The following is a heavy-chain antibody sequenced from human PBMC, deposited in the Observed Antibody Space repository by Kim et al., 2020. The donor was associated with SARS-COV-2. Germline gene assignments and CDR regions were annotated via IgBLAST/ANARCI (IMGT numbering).Heavy chain of an antibody. CDR3: AREGRNYYGSGSSAPRGPIDP. D-gene: IGHD3-10*01. J-gene: IGHJ5*02. V-gene: IGHV4-34*01. CDR2: INHSGST. Sequence: SETLSLTCAVYGGSFSGYYWSWIRQPPGKGLEWIGEINHSGSTNYNPSLKSRVTISVDTSKNQFSLKLSSVTAADTAVYYCAREGRNYYGSGSSAPRGPIDPWGQGTLVTVSS. CDR1: GGSFSGYY.